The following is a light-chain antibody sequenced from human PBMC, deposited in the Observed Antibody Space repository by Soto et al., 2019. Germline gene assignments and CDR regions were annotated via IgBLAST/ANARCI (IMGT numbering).Light chain of an antibody. Sequence: EIVMTQSPATLSVSPGERATLSCRASQSVSSNLAWYKQKPGQAPRLLMYGASTRAAGLPARFSGSGPGTEFTLTISSLQSEDFAIYYCQQYNNWPLTFGGGTKV. J-gene: IGKJ4*01. CDR1: QSVSSN. CDR2: GAS. V-gene: IGKV3-15*01. CDR3: QQYNNWPLT.